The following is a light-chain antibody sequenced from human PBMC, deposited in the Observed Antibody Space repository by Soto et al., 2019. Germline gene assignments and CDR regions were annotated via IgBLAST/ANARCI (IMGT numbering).Light chain of an antibody. CDR2: DAS. J-gene: IGKJ4*01. Sequence: DIQMTQSPATLSASVVARVTITCLASQSVRSWLAWYQQKPGTAPKLLIFDASRLESGVPSRFSGSASGTEFTLTISSLQPDDFATYYCQQYDNYPLTFGGGTKVDIK. CDR3: QQYDNYPLT. CDR1: QSVRSW. V-gene: IGKV1-5*01.